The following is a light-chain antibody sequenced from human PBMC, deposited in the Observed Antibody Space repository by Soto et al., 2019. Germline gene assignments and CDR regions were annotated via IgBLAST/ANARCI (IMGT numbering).Light chain of an antibody. J-gene: IGKJ2*01. CDR1: QSLLHSNGYNY. CDR2: SGS. Sequence: DIVMTQSPLSLPVTPGEPASISCRSSQSLLHSNGYNYLDWDLQKSGQSPQLLIYSGSNRASGVPDRFSRRGSGTDFTLKISRVEAEDVGTYYCMQAVQPPRTFGPGTKLEIK. CDR3: MQAVQPPRT. V-gene: IGKV2-28*01.